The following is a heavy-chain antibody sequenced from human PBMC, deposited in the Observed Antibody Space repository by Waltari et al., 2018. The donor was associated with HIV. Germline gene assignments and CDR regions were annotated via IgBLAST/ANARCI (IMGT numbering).Heavy chain of an antibody. CDR1: GFTFSSYA. Sequence: QVQLVESGGGVVQPGRSLRLSCAASGFTFSSYAMHWVRQAPGKGRGWVAVISYDGSNKYYADSVKGRFTISRDNSKNTLYLQMNSLRAENTAVYYCARDPTLSTVTTDWWGQGTLVTVSS. J-gene: IGHJ4*02. V-gene: IGHV3-30*04. D-gene: IGHD4-17*01. CDR3: ARDPTLSTVTTDW. CDR2: ISYDGSNK.